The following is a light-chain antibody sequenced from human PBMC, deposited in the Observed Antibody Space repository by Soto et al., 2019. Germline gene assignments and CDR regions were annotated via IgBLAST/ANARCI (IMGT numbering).Light chain of an antibody. J-gene: IGKJ5*01. Sequence: EIVLTQSPGTLSLSPGERATLSCRASQSVSNNYLAWYQQKPGQAPRRLIYGASTRAPGIPDRFSGSGSGTDFTLTIGRLEPEDFAVYYCQQYGSSPTFGEGTRLEIK. CDR3: QQYGSSPT. V-gene: IGKV3-20*01. CDR2: GAS. CDR1: QSVSNNY.